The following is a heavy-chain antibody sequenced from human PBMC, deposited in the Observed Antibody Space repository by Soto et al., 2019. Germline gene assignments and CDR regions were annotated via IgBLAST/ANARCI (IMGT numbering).Heavy chain of an antibody. V-gene: IGHV1-2*02. CDR3: ARTQTNDY. J-gene: IGHJ4*02. CDR1: GYTFTGYY. Sequence: QVQLVQSGAEVKKPGASVKVSCKASGYTFTGYYIHCVRQAPGQGLEWMGWINTNSGGTNYAQKFQGRVTMTRDTSISTAYMELSRLTSDDTAVYYCARTQTNDYWGQGTLVTVSS. CDR2: INTNSGGT.